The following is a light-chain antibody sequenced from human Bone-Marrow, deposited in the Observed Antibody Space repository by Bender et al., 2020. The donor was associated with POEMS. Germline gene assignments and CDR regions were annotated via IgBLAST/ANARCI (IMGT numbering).Light chain of an antibody. V-gene: IGLV1-44*01. CDR2: SSH. CDR3: AVWDDSLNGWV. Sequence: QSVLTQPPSASGTPGQRVTISCSGGSSNIGAHAVNWYQHLPVTAPTLLIYSSHRRPSEVPDRFSGSRSGTSSSLAISGLQSEDEADYYCAVWDDSLNGWVFGGGTKLTVL. CDR1: SSNIGAHA. J-gene: IGLJ3*02.